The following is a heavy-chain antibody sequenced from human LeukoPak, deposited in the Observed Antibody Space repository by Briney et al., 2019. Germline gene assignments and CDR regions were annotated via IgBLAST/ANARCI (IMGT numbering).Heavy chain of an antibody. D-gene: IGHD2-21*01. Sequence: PSETLSLTCTVSGGSITSYYWAWLRQPPGKGLEWIGYLYYSGYSNYNPSLKSRVSMSVDTSKNQFSLKLTSVTVADTAVYYCARHSIASDGARLLDYWGRGTLVTVSS. J-gene: IGHJ4*02. CDR3: ARHSIASDGARLLDY. V-gene: IGHV4-59*08. CDR1: GGSITSYY. CDR2: LYYSGYS.